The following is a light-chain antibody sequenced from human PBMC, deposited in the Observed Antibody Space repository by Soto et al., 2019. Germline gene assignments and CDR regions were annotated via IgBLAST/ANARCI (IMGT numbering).Light chain of an antibody. CDR2: AAS. V-gene: IGKV1-39*01. J-gene: IGKJ5*01. Sequence: DIQMTQSPSSLSASVGDRVTITCRASQSIRSYLNWYQQKPGKAPKLLIYAASSLQSGVPSRFSGSGSGTDFTLTITGLQPADFATYYCQQNYSIPITFGQGTRLEIK. CDR1: QSIRSY. CDR3: QQNYSIPIT.